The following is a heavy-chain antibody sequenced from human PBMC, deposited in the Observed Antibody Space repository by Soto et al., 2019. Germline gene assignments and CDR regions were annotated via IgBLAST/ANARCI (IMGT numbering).Heavy chain of an antibody. CDR1: GFSLTTSGVG. V-gene: IGHV2-5*02. CDR2: IYWDDDK. D-gene: IGHD3-3*01. CDR3: AHRVLRTVFGLVTTTAIYFDF. J-gene: IGHJ4*02. Sequence: QITLNESVPTVVRPTETLTLTCRVSGFSLTTSGVGVGWIRQSPGKAPEWLALIYWDDDKRYSAFLKSRLTITKDTYKNQVVLTVSDLDTTDTATYYCAHRVLRTVFGLVTTTAIYFDFWGQGTPIAVSS.